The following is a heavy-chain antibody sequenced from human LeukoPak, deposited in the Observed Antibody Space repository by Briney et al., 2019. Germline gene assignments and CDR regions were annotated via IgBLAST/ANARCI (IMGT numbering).Heavy chain of an antibody. D-gene: IGHD2-2*02. CDR1: GFTFSSYS. V-gene: IGHV3-21*01. J-gene: IGHJ6*03. CDR3: AREYCSTPSCYTMDV. Sequence: PGGSLRLSCAASGFTFSSYSMTWVRQAPGKGLEWVSSISSSSSYIYYADSVKGRFTISRDNAKSSLYLQMNSLRAEDTAVYYGAREYCSTPSCYTMDVWGKGTTVTVSS. CDR2: ISSSSSYI.